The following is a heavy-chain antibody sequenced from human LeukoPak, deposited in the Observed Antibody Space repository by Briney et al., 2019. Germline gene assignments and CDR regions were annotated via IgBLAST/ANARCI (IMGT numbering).Heavy chain of an antibody. Sequence: ASVKVSCTASGGTFSSYAISWVRQAPGQGLEWMGGIIPIFGTANYAQKFQGRVTITADESTSTAYMELSSLRSEDTAVYYCAREAKITMVRGVIYYGMDVWGQGTTVTVSS. CDR1: GGTFSSYA. J-gene: IGHJ6*02. V-gene: IGHV1-69*13. CDR3: AREAKITMVRGVIYYGMDV. D-gene: IGHD3-10*01. CDR2: IIPIFGTA.